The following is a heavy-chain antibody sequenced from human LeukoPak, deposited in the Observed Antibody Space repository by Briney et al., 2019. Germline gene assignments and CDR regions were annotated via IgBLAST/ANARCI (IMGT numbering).Heavy chain of an antibody. CDR3: ARDVAPRPGPVHYFDY. D-gene: IGHD6-6*01. CDR2: INPSGST. CDR1: GYTFINYY. J-gene: IGHJ4*02. Sequence: ASVKVSCKASGYTFINYYLHWVRQAPRQGPEWLGNINPSGSTNYAQKFEGRVTMTSDMSTSTVYMELNSLTSEDTAVYYCARDVAPRPGPVHYFDYWGQGTLVTVSS. V-gene: IGHV1-46*01.